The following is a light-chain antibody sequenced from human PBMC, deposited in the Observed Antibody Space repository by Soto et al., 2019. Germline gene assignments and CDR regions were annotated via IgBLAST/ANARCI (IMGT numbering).Light chain of an antibody. CDR1: SSDVGGYNY. V-gene: IGLV2-14*01. J-gene: IGLJ1*01. CDR3: NPYTNNNTFV. CDR2: EVS. Sequence: QSALTQPASVSGSPGQSITISCTGTSSDVGGYNYVSWFQQHPGKAPKLMIYEVSNRPSGVSNRFSGSRSGNTASLTISGLQSDDSAEYYCNPYTNNNTFVFGTGTKLTVL.